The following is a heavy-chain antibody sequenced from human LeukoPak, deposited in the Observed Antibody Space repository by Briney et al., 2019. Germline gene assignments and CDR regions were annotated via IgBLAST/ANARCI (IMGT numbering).Heavy chain of an antibody. V-gene: IGHV4-59*01. CDR3: ARTRSDYDWDYYYYYMDV. D-gene: IGHD3-22*01. CDR1: GGAISRYY. J-gene: IGHJ6*03. Sequence: PSETLSLTCSVSGGAISRYYWSWIRQPPGKGLEWIGYIYYSGSTNYNPSLKSRVTISVDTSKNQFSLKLSSVTAADTAVYYCARTRSDYDWDYYYYYMDVWGKGTTVTISS. CDR2: IYYSGST.